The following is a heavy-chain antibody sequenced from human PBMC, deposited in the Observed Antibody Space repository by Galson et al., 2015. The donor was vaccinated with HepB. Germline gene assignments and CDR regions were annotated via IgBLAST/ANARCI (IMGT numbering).Heavy chain of an antibody. D-gene: IGHD4-17*01. Sequence: SVKVSCKASGYTFTSYYMHWVRQAPGQGLEWMGIINPSGGSTSYTQKFQGRVTMTRDTSTSTVYMELSSLRSEDTAVYYCARVNYGDYFYADYWGQGTLVTVSS. J-gene: IGHJ4*02. V-gene: IGHV1-46*03. CDR3: ARVNYGDYFYADY. CDR2: INPSGGST. CDR1: GYTFTSYY.